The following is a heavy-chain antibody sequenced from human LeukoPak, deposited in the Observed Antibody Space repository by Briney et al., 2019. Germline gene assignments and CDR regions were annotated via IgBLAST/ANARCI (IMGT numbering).Heavy chain of an antibody. CDR1: GFTFSSYW. Sequence: GGSLRLSCAASGFTFSSYWMHWVRQAPGKGLVWVSRINTDGSSTSYADSVKGRFTISRDNAKNTLYLQMNSLRAEDTAVYYCARPVFGVVIDYWGQGTLVTVSP. CDR2: INTDGSST. V-gene: IGHV3-74*01. J-gene: IGHJ4*02. D-gene: IGHD3-3*01. CDR3: ARPVFGVVIDY.